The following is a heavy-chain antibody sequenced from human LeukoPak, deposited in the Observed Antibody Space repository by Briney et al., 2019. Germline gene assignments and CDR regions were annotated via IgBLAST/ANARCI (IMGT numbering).Heavy chain of an antibody. CDR1: GGSISSSSYY. V-gene: IGHV4-39*07. CDR3: AREKRGWLQAYFDY. CDR2: IYYSGST. Sequence: PSETLSLTCTVSGGSISSSSYYWGWIRQPPGKGLEWIGSIYYSGSTYYNPSLKSRVTISVDTSKNQFSLKLSSVTAADTAVYYCAREKRGWLQAYFDYWGQGTLVTVSS. J-gene: IGHJ4*02. D-gene: IGHD5-24*01.